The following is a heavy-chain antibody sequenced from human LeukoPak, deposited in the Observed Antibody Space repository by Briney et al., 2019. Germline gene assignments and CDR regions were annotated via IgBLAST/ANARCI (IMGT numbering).Heavy chain of an antibody. CDR2: IRYDGSNK. D-gene: IGHD6-13*01. Sequence: PGGSLRLSCAASGFTFSSYGMHWVRQAPGKGLEWVAFIRYDGSNKYYADSVKGRFTISRDNSKNTLYLQMNSLRAEDTAVYYWAKVPRFLSAIAAAVSCDYWGQGTLVTVSS. CDR1: GFTFSSYG. J-gene: IGHJ4*02. CDR3: AKVPRFLSAIAAAVSCDY. V-gene: IGHV3-30*02.